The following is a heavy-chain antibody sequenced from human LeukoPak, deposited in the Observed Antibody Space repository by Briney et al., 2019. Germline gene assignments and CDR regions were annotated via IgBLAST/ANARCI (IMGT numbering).Heavy chain of an antibody. CDR1: GYTFTSYA. J-gene: IGHJ4*02. CDR3: ARERLLLGLRYDGYFDY. D-gene: IGHD2-15*01. CDR2: INTNTGNP. V-gene: IGHV7-4-1*02. Sequence: GASVKVSCKASGYTFTSYAMNWVRQAPGQGLEWMGWINTNTGNPTYAQGFTGRFVFSLDTSVSTAYLQISSLKAEDTAVYYCARERLLLGLRYDGYFDYWGQGTLVTVSS.